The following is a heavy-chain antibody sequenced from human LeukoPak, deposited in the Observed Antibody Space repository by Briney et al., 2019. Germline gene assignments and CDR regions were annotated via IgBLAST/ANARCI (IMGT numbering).Heavy chain of an antibody. CDR1: GFSVISNY. D-gene: IGHD1-26*01. V-gene: IGHV3-53*01. CDR3: AGDLGWDDVFDI. Sequence: GGSLRLSCAASGFSVISNYMSWVRQAPGKGLEWVSLIYSGGSTNYVDSVKGRFTISRDNSRNTLYLQINSLRAEDTAVYYCAGDLGWDDVFDIWGQGTMVTVSS. CDR2: IYSGGST. J-gene: IGHJ3*02.